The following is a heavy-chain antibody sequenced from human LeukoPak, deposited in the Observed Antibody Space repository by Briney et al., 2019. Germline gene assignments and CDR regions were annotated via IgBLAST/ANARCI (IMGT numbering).Heavy chain of an antibody. D-gene: IGHD5-12*01. J-gene: IGHJ4*02. CDR3: ARDYVDIVATGGFDY. Sequence: PSETLSLTCTVSGGSISSYYWSWIRQPPGKGLEWIGYIYYSGSTNYNPSLKSRVTISVDTSKNQFSLKLSSVTAADTAVYYCARDYVDIVATGGFDYWGQGTLVTVSS. CDR1: GGSISSYY. CDR2: IYYSGST. V-gene: IGHV4-59*01.